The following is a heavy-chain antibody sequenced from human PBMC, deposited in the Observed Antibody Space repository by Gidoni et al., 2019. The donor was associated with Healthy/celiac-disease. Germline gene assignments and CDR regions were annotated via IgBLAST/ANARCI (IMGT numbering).Heavy chain of an antibody. CDR3: ARDGGWELLHYFDY. V-gene: IGHV3-7*01. D-gene: IGHD1-26*01. CDR1: GFPFSSYW. Sequence: EVQLVESGGGLVQPGGSLRLACAASGFPFSSYWMSWVRQAPGKGLGWVANIKQDGSEKYYVDAVKGRFTISRDNAKNSLYLQMNSLRAEDTAVYYCARDGGWELLHYFDYWGQGTLVTVSS. CDR2: IKQDGSEK. J-gene: IGHJ4*02.